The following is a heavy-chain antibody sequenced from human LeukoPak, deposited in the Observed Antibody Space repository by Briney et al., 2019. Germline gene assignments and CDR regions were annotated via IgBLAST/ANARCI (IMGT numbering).Heavy chain of an antibody. J-gene: IGHJ5*02. Sequence: GGSLRLSCAASGFTFSSYSMTWVRQAPGKGLEGVSYISSSNSYIYYADSVKGRFTVSRDNAKNSVYLQMNSLRAEDTAVYYCARDSELLEWLPDSDLWGQGTLVTVSS. CDR2: ISSSNSYI. V-gene: IGHV3-21*05. CDR1: GFTFSSYS. D-gene: IGHD3-3*01. CDR3: ARDSELLEWLPDSDL.